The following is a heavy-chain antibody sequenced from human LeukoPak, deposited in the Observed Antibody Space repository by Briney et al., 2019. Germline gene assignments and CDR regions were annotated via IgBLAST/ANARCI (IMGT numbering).Heavy chain of an antibody. D-gene: IGHD3-10*01. V-gene: IGHV1-2*02. Sequence: ASVKVSCKASGYTFTGYFIHWVRQAPGQGLEWMGWINPNSGGTNYAQKFQGRVAMTRDTSINTTYMELSRLTSDDTAVYYCSRDRGYYDSGNYPTDYWGQGTLVTVSS. J-gene: IGHJ4*02. CDR1: GYTFTGYF. CDR3: SRDRGYYDSGNYPTDY. CDR2: INPNSGGT.